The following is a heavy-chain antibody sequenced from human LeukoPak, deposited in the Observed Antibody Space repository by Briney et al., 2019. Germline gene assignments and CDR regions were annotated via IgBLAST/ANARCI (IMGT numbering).Heavy chain of an antibody. D-gene: IGHD3-3*01. Sequence: SETLSLTCTVSGGSISSSSYYWGWIRQPPGKGLEWIGSIYYSGSTYYNPSLKSRVTISVDTSKNQFSLKLSSVTAADTAVYYCARLHSHLDYDFWSGYYGYFDYWGQGTLVTVSS. V-gene: IGHV4-39*01. J-gene: IGHJ4*02. CDR1: GGSISSSSYY. CDR2: IYYSGST. CDR3: ARLHSHLDYDFWSGYYGYFDY.